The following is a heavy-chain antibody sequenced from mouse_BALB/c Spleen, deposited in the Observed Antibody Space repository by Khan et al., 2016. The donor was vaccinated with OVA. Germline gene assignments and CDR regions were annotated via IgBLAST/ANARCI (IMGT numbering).Heavy chain of an antibody. V-gene: IGHV3-2*02. Sequence: EVELVESGPGLVKPSQSLSLTYTVTGYSITSEYAWNWIRQFPGNKLEWMGYINYSGNTRFNPSLKSRTSITRDTSKNQFFLQLNSVTTEDTANYYWARKDCYDYDPFPYWGQGTLVTVSA. D-gene: IGHD2-4*01. CDR3: ARKDCYDYDPFPY. J-gene: IGHJ3*01. CDR1: GYSITSEYA. CDR2: INYSGNT.